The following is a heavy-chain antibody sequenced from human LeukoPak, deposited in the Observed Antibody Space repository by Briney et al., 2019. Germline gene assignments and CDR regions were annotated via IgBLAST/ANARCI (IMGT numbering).Heavy chain of an antibody. V-gene: IGHV4-4*07. CDR1: GGSISSYY. Sequence: PSETLSLTCTVSGGSISSYYWGWIRQPAGKGLEWIGHIYTSDNTNYNPSLETRLTMSLDTSKNQFSLKLSSVTAADTAVYHCARGYTRSRFESWGPGILVTVSS. J-gene: IGHJ4*02. CDR3: ARGYTRSRFES. CDR2: IYTSDNT. D-gene: IGHD2-2*01.